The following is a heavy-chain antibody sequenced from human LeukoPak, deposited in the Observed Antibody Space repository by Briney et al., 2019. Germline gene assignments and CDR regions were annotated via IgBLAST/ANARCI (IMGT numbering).Heavy chain of an antibody. D-gene: IGHD6-13*01. CDR2: IYYSGST. Sequence: PSETLSLTCTVSGGSISSSSYYWGWIRQPPGKGLEWIGSIYYSGSTYYNPSLKSRVTISVDTSKNQFSLKLSSVTAADTAVYYCEAAAGPDSLNYFDYWGQGTLVTVSS. V-gene: IGHV4-39*07. J-gene: IGHJ4*02. CDR3: EAAAGPDSLNYFDY. CDR1: GGSISSSSYY.